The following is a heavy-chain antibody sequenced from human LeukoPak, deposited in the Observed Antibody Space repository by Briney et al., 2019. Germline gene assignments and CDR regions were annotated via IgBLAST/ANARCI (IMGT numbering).Heavy chain of an antibody. D-gene: IGHD3-22*01. CDR1: GGTFSSYA. CDR2: IIPILVIA. J-gene: IGHJ3*02. Sequence: SVKVSCKASGGTFSSYAISWVRQAPGQGLEWMGRIIPILVIANYAQKFQGRVTITADKSTSTAYMELSSLRSEDTAVYYCARGGPYYYDSSGYAFDIWGQGTMVTVSS. CDR3: ARGGPYYYDSSGYAFDI. V-gene: IGHV1-69*04.